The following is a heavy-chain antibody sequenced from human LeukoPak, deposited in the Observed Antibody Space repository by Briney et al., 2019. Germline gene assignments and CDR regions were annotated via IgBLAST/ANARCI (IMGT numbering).Heavy chain of an antibody. CDR3: ARDSSRIWFGALSGYFDY. D-gene: IGHD3-10*01. CDR1: GGSISSYY. J-gene: IGHJ4*02. CDR2: IYTSGST. Sequence: SETLSLTCNVSGGSISSYYWSWIRQPAGKGLEWIGRIYTSGSTNYNPSLKSRVAMSVDTSKNQFSLKLSSVTAADTAVYYCARDSSRIWFGALSGYFDYWGQGTLVTVSS. V-gene: IGHV4-4*07.